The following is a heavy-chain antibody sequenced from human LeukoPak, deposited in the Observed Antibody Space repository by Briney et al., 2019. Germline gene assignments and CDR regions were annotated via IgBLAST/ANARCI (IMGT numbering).Heavy chain of an antibody. CDR2: IYHSGST. CDR3: ARDRRYSSSWINWFDP. D-gene: IGHD6-13*01. CDR1: GGSISSYY. V-gene: IGHV4-59*01. Sequence: SETLSLTCTVSGGSISSYYWSWIRQPPGKGLEWIGYIYHSGSTNYNPSLKSRVTISVDTSKNQFSLKLSSVTAAVTAVYYCARDRRYSSSWINWFDPWGQGTLVTVSS. J-gene: IGHJ5*02.